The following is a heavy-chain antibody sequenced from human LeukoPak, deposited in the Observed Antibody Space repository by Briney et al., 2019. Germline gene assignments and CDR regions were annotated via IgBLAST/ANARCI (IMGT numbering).Heavy chain of an antibody. V-gene: IGHV4-39*01. D-gene: IGHD6-19*01. CDR3: ASLSSGPDY. CDR1: GGSISSSSYY. J-gene: IGHJ4*02. CDR2: IYYSGST. Sequence: SETLSLTCTVSGGSISSSSYYWGWIRQPPGKGLEWTGSIYYSGSTYYNPSLKSRVTISVDTSKNQFSLKLSSVTAADTAVYYCASLSSGPDYWGQGTLVTVSS.